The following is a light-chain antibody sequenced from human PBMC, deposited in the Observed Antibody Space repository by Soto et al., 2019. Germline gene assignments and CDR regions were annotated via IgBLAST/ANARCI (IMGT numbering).Light chain of an antibody. CDR1: QSVSSSY. J-gene: IGKJ1*01. V-gene: IGKV3-20*01. CDR3: QQYGSSPST. Sequence: ENVLTQSPGTLSLSPGERATLSCRASQSVSSSYLGWHQQKPGQAPRLLIYGASSRATGIPDRFGGSGSGTDFTLTISRLEPEDFAVYYCQQYGSSPSTFGQGTKVEIK. CDR2: GAS.